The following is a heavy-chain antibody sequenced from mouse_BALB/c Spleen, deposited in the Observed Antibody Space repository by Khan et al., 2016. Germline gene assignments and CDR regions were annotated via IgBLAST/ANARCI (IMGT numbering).Heavy chain of an antibody. D-gene: IGHD2-14*01. J-gene: IGHJ4*01. Sequence: QVQLKESGPGLVAPSQSLSLTCTVSGFSLTSHGVHWVRQPPGKGLEWLGIIWTGGSTSYNSALMSRLSISKDNSKSQVFLNMNSLQADDTAMYYCARDGYRYSYYFAMDYWGQGTSVTVSS. V-gene: IGHV2-9*02. CDR1: GFSLTSHG. CDR2: IWTGGST. CDR3: ARDGYRYSYYFAMDY.